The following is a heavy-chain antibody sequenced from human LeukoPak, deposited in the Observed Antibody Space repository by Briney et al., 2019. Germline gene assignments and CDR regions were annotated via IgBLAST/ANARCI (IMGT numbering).Heavy chain of an antibody. V-gene: IGHV3-48*03. CDR2: ISSSGSTI. CDR1: GFTFSSYE. CDR3: AKSRSSGWYLFDY. J-gene: IGHJ4*02. Sequence: GGSLRLSCAASGFTFSSYEMNWVRQAPGKGLEWVSYISSSGSTIYYADSVKGRFTISRDNSKNTLYLQMNSLRAEDTAVYYCAKSRSSGWYLFDYWGQGTLVTVSS. D-gene: IGHD6-19*01.